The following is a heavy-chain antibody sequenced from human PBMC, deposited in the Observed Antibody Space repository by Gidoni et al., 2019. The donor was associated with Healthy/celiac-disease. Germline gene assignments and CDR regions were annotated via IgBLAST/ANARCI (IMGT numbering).Heavy chain of an antibody. CDR1: GFTVSSYA. Sequence: EVQLLESGGGLVQPGGSFSLSCAASGFTVSSYAMSWVRQAPGTGLGWVSAISGSGGSTYYADSVKGRFTISRDNSKNTLYLQMNSLRAEDTAVYYCANDCSRETIYYMDVWGKGTTVTVSS. V-gene: IGHV3-23*01. CDR3: ANDCSRETIYYMDV. J-gene: IGHJ6*03. D-gene: IGHD2-2*01. CDR2: ISGSGGST.